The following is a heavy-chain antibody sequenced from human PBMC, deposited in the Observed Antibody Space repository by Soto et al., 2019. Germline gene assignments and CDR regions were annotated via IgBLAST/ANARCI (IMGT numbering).Heavy chain of an antibody. CDR3: ARGRVARNWFDP. CDR1: GYTFSSYA. V-gene: IGHV1-8*02. J-gene: IGHJ5*02. Sequence: GASVKVSCKASGYTFSSYAMHWVRQAPGQGLEWMGWMNPNSGNTGYAQKFQGRVTMTRNTSISTAYMELSSVRSEDTAVYYCARGRVARNWFDPWGQGTPVTVSS. D-gene: IGHD2-15*01. CDR2: MNPNSGNT.